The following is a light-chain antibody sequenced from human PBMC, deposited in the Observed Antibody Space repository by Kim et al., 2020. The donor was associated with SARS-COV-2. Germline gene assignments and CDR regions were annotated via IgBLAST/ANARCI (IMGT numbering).Light chain of an antibody. CDR2: CNN. V-gene: IGLV1-47*02. J-gene: IGLJ3*02. CDR3: GAWEDSISSPGV. Sequence: RVIITSCARSSNISDNYALKWYQHPPAAAHLLLNCNNNRRSGVPARFSASNSAASASPAISGGRYEDDADDYCGAWEDSISSPGVFGGGTQLTVL. CDR1: SSNISDNY.